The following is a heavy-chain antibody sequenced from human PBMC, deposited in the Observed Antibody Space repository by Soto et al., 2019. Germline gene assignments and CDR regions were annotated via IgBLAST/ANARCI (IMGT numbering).Heavy chain of an antibody. Sequence: QVQLQQSGPGLVKPSQTLSLTCAISGDSVSSTSASWNWIRQSPSRGLEWLGRTYYRSKWTNDYAVSVRSRITINPDTSKNQFSLQLSSVTPEDTAMYYCVRGYSSSFDYWGQGTLVTVSS. V-gene: IGHV6-1*01. CDR3: VRGYSSSFDY. CDR1: GDSVSSTSAS. D-gene: IGHD2-15*01. J-gene: IGHJ4*02. CDR2: TYYRSKWTN.